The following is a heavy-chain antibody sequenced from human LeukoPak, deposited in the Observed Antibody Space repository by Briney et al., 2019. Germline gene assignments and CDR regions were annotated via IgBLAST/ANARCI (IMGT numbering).Heavy chain of an antibody. V-gene: IGHV3-30*18. Sequence: PGGSLRLSCAASGFMFSTYNMHWVRQAPGKGLEWVAVISSDGSIKYYADSVKGRFTISRDNSKNTLYLQMNSLRAEDTAVYYCAKIRLHPGAAGITLEFHYFDYWGQGTLVTVSS. D-gene: IGHD6-13*01. CDR1: GFMFSTYN. J-gene: IGHJ4*02. CDR3: AKIRLHPGAAGITLEFHYFDY. CDR2: ISSDGSIK.